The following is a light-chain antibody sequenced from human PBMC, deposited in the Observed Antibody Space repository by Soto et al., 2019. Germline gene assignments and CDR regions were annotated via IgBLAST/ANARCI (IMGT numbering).Light chain of an antibody. CDR1: QSVSSSY. J-gene: IGKJ1*01. CDR2: GAS. Sequence: EIVLTQSPGTLSLSPGERATLSCRASQSVSSSYLAWYQQKPGQAPRLLIYGASSRATGIPDRFSGSGSGTDFTLTITRLEPEDFAVSYCQQYATSPRTFGQGTKVEIK. CDR3: QQYATSPRT. V-gene: IGKV3-20*01.